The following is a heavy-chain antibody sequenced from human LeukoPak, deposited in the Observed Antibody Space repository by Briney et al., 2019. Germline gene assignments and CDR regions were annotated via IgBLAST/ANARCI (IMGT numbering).Heavy chain of an antibody. CDR2: IYSGDNT. CDR1: GSTVSNNY. CDR3: AGRRVLDASFDY. V-gene: IGHV3-66*02. Sequence: PGGSLRLSCAASGSTVSNNYMSWVRQAPGKGLEWVSVIYSGDNTYYVESVKGGFTISRDNSKNTLFLQMNRLGAEDTAVYYCAGRRVLDASFDYWGQGTLVTVSS. D-gene: IGHD3-16*01. J-gene: IGHJ4*02.